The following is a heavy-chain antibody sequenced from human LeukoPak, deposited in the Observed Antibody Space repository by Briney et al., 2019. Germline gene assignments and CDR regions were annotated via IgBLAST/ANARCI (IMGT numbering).Heavy chain of an antibody. D-gene: IGHD5-18*01. Sequence: PGGSLRLSCAASGFTFSSYAMHWVRQAPGKGLEYVSAISSNGDTTYYANSVKGRFTFSRDNSKNTLYLQMGSLRAEDMAVYYCAKDFGGYSLGYNGLDIWGQGTMVTVSS. CDR2: ISSNGDTT. J-gene: IGHJ3*02. CDR1: GFTFSSYA. V-gene: IGHV3-64*01. CDR3: AKDFGGYSLGYNGLDI.